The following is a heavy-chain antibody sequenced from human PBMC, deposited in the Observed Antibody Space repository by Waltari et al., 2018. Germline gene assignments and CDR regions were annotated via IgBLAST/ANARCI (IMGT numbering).Heavy chain of an antibody. J-gene: IGHJ5*02. CDR1: GYSFTSYW. V-gene: IGHV5-51*01. Sequence: EVQLVQSGAEVKKPGESLTISCKGSGYSFTSYWIVWVRQLPGKGLEWMGIIYPGDSDTRYSPSFQGQVTISADKSISTAYLQWSSLKASDTAMYYCARLYISSSWYYPNWFDPWGQGTLVTVSS. CDR3: ARLYISSSWYYPNWFDP. D-gene: IGHD6-13*01. CDR2: IYPGDSDT.